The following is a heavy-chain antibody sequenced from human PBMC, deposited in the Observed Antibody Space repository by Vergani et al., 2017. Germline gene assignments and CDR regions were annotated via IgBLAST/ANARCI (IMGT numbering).Heavy chain of an antibody. D-gene: IGHD3-9*01. Sequence: QVQVVQSGAEVKKSGASVKVSCKTSGYTFSIYNMHWVRQAPGQGLEWMGIINPSGGHTTYAQKFQGRVTMTRDTSTSTVYMELSSLRSEDTAIYYCARGDYGILTGYRYWGQGTLVTVSA. V-gene: IGHV1-46*03. J-gene: IGHJ4*02. CDR1: GYTFSIYN. CDR2: INPSGGHT. CDR3: ARGDYGILTGYRY.